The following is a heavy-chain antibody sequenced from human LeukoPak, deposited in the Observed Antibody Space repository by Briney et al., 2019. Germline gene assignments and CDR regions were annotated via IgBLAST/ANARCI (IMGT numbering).Heavy chain of an antibody. Sequence: PTGGSLILSCAAYGLTFSSYAMSWVRQAPGKGLEWVSAISGSGGSTYYADSVKGRFSASRDNSKSTLYLQMNSLRAEDTAVYYCAKERYSSGWSDSFDYWGQGTLVTVSS. D-gene: IGHD6-19*01. CDR1: GLTFSSYA. V-gene: IGHV3-23*01. J-gene: IGHJ4*02. CDR2: ISGSGGST. CDR3: AKERYSSGWSDSFDY.